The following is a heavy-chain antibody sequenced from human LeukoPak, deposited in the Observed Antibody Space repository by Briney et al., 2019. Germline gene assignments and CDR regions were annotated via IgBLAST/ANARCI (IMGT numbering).Heavy chain of an antibody. CDR2: FYYSGST. Sequence: SETLSLTCTVSGGSISSSSYYWGWIRQPPGKGLEWIGSFYYSGSTYNNPSLMSRVTISVDTSKNQFSLKLTSVTAADTAVYYCARGQNIVVVTAIQSEYFQHWGQGTLVTVSS. V-gene: IGHV4-39*01. CDR1: GGSISSSSYY. J-gene: IGHJ1*01. D-gene: IGHD2-21*02. CDR3: ARGQNIVVVTAIQSEYFQH.